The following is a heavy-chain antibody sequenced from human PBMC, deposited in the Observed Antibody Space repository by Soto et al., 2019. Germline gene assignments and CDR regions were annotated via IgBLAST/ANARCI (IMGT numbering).Heavy chain of an antibody. CDR2: ISSSSSTI. CDR3: ASDTGYSRPI. Sequence: EVQLVESGGGLVQPGGSLRLSCAASGFTFSSYSMNWVRQAPGKGLEWVSYISSSSSTIYYADSVKGRFTISRDNAKNSLYLQMNSLRAEDTAVYYCASDTGYSRPIWGQGTLVTVSS. CDR1: GFTFSSYS. V-gene: IGHV3-48*01. J-gene: IGHJ4*02. D-gene: IGHD6-13*01.